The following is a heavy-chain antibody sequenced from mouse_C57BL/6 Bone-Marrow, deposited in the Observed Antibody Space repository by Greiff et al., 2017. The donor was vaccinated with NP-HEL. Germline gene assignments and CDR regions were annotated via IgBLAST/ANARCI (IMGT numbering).Heavy chain of an antibody. CDR2: ILPGDGIT. CDR3: ASFYAGNSYYAMDY. CDR1: GYTFTGYW. D-gene: IGHD2-1*01. Sequence: VQLQQSGAELMKPGASVKLSCKATGYTFTGYWIEWVKQRPGHGLEWIGEILPGDGITNYNEKFKGKATFTADTSSNTAYMPLSSLISDDSAIDYCASFYAGNSYYAMDYWGQGTSVTVSS. J-gene: IGHJ4*01. V-gene: IGHV1-9*01.